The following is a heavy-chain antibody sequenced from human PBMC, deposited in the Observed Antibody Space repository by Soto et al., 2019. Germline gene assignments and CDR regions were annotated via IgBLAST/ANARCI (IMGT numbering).Heavy chain of an antibody. V-gene: IGHV4-4*02. CDR1: GGSISSSNW. CDR3: ARAIEMGDCTNGVCFNYGMDV. D-gene: IGHD2-8*01. CDR2: IYHSGST. Sequence: KTSETLSLTCAVSGGSISSSNWWSWVRQPPGKGLEWIGEIYHSGSTNYNPSPKSRVTISVDKSKNQFSLKLSSVTAADTAVYYCARAIEMGDCTNGVCFNYGMDVWGQGTTVTVSS. J-gene: IGHJ6*02.